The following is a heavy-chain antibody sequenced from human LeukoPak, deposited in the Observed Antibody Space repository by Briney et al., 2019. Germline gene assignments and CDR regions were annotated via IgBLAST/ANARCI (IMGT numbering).Heavy chain of an antibody. Sequence: SETLSLTCIVSGGSFSSSYWSWIRQPPGKGLEWIAYIYSNGNTNPNPSLKSRVTIAVDTSQSQFSLKLSSVTAADTAVYYCARGLVGLTPHAGVFQIWGQGTKVTVSS. V-gene: IGHV4-59*01. J-gene: IGHJ3*02. D-gene: IGHD1-26*01. CDR2: IYSNGNT. CDR3: ARGLVGLTPHAGVFQI. CDR1: GGSFSSSY.